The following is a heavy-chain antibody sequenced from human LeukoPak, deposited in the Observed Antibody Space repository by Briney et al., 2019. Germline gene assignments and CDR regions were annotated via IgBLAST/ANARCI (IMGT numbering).Heavy chain of an antibody. CDR3: ARVGVSATNTPAFDY. CDR2: ITAGSSYI. V-gene: IGHV3-21*01. D-gene: IGHD2-15*01. Sequence: PGGSLRLSCEVSGFDFTSYVMIWVRQAPGKGLEWVSSITAGSSYIDYTPSVEGRFAISRDNSKNSLFLHMNSLRAEDTALYYCARVGVSATNTPAFDYWGQGTLVTVSS. CDR1: GFDFTSYV. J-gene: IGHJ4*02.